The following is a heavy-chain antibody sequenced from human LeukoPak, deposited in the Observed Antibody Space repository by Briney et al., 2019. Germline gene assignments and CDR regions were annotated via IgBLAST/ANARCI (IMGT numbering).Heavy chain of an antibody. J-gene: IGHJ4*02. CDR3: ARTFRDYYASGPSSL. D-gene: IGHD3-10*01. CDR2: INHSGGT. Sequence: SETLSLTCAVYNESFSGYYWSWIRQSPGKGLEWIGEINHSGGTNYNPSLKSRVTISVESSKKQFSLRLGSVTAADTAVYYCARTFRDYYASGPSSLWGQGTLVTVSS. CDR1: NESFSGYY. V-gene: IGHV4-34*01.